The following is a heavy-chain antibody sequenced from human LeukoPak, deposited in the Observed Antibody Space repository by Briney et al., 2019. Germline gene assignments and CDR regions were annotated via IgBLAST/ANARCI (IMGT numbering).Heavy chain of an antibody. V-gene: IGHV4-34*01. J-gene: IGHJ5*02. CDR2: INHSGST. CDR3: ARNRYYYGSGNYGVPNWFDP. D-gene: IGHD3-10*01. Sequence: SETLSLTCTVSGGSISSYYWSWIRQPPGKGLEWIGEINHSGSTNYNPSLQRRVTISVDTSKNRFSLKLSSVTAADTAMYYCARNRYYYGSGNYGVPNWFDPWGQGTLVTVSS. CDR1: GGSISSYY.